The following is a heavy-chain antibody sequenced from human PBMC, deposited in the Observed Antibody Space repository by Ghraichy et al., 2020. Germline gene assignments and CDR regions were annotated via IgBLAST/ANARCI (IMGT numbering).Heavy chain of an antibody. J-gene: IGHJ4*02. Sequence: SGPTLVKPTQTLTVTCTFSGFSLSTSGVAVDWIRQPPRKALEWLALIYWDDDKRYSPSLKSRLTITKETSKNQVVLTMTNMDPVDTATYYCAHTGTVAAGRYYLDYWGQGTLVTVSS. CDR2: IYWDDDK. D-gene: IGHD3-9*01. V-gene: IGHV2-5*02. CDR1: GFSLSTSGVA. CDR3: AHTGTVAAGRYYLDY.